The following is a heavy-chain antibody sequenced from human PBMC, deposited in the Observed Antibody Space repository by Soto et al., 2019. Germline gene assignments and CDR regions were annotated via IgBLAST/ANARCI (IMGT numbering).Heavy chain of an antibody. CDR2: LSGGGDRT. J-gene: IGHJ4*02. CDR3: ARTTMGNIGKSARGGTSYLAY. CDR1: GFTFSNYA. D-gene: IGHD5-18*01. Sequence: EVQLLESGGGLVQRGGSLRLSCAASGFTFSNYAMNWVRQAPGKGLEWVSGLSGGGDRTYYADSVKGRVNISRDNSKNTMEPQVNSLRDEDTAVYYCARTTMGNIGKSARGGTSYLAYWGQGNLVTASS. V-gene: IGHV3-23*01.